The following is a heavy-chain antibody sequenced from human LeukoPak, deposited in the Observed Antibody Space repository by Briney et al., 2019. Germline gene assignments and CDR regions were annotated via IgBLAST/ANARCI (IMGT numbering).Heavy chain of an antibody. D-gene: IGHD1-14*01. CDR3: SRDATPPGLVFDS. CDR1: GFTFSSFW. J-gene: IGHJ4*02. CDR2: INQDGNEK. Sequence: GGSLRLSCEACGFTFSSFWMNWVRQAPGKGLEWVASINQDGNEKTYVDSVKGRFTISSDSAKNSLFLQMNSLRAEDTAVYFCSRDATPPGLVFDSWGQGTVVTVSS. V-gene: IGHV3-7*05.